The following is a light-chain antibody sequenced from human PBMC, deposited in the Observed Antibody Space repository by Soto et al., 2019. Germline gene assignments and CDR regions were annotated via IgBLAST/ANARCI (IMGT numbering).Light chain of an antibody. V-gene: IGLV1-44*01. Sequence: QSVLTQPPSTSGTPGQRVTISCSGTTSNIGSNTVNWYQHLPGTAPKLLIYSNNQRPSGVPDRFSGSKSGTSASLAVSGLQSEDEAHYYCAAWDASRNGYVFGTGTMVTVL. J-gene: IGLJ1*01. CDR1: TSNIGSNT. CDR2: SNN. CDR3: AAWDASRNGYV.